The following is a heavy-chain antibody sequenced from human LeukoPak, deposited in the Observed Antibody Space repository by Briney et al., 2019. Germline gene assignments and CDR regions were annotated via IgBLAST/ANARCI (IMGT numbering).Heavy chain of an antibody. CDR3: TTGSVPAPWRQPDY. CDR2: IYSGGST. Sequence: PGGSLRLSCAASGFTVSSNYMSWVRQAPGKGLEWVSVIYSGGSTYYADSVKGRFTISRDNSKNTLYLQMNSLKTEDTAVYYCTTGSVPAPWRQPDYWGQGTLVTVSS. CDR1: GFTVSSNY. V-gene: IGHV3-53*01. J-gene: IGHJ4*02. D-gene: IGHD6-25*01.